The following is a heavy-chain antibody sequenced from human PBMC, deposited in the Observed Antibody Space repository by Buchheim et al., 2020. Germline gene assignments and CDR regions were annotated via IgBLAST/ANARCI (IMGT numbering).Heavy chain of an antibody. Sequence: QVQLVESGGGVVQPGRSLRLSCAASGFTFSSYGMHWVRQAPGKGLEWVAVISYDGSNKYYADSVKGRFTISRDNSKNTLYLQMNSLRAEDTAVYYCAKVTGTVTAEDYYYYYGMDVWGQGTT. CDR1: GFTFSSYG. V-gene: IGHV3-30*18. CDR3: AKVTGTVTAEDYYYYYGMDV. J-gene: IGHJ6*02. D-gene: IGHD4-17*01. CDR2: ISYDGSNK.